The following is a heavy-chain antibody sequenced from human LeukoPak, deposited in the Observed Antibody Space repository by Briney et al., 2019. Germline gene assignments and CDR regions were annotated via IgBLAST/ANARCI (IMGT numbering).Heavy chain of an antibody. J-gene: IGHJ6*03. CDR1: GFTFSSYS. V-gene: IGHV3-64*01. Sequence: GGSLRLPCAASGFTFSSYSIQWVRQAPGKGLQYVSAITSNGGSTYYANSVKGRFTISRDNSKNTLYLQMGSLRAEDMAVYYCARAAPGAVVANYYYYYMDVWGKGTTVTVSS. CDR2: ITSNGGST. D-gene: IGHD2-21*01. CDR3: ARAAPGAVVANYYYYYMDV.